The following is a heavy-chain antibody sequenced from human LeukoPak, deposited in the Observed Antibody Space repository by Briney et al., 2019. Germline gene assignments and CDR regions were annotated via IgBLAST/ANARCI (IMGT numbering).Heavy chain of an antibody. D-gene: IGHD3-16*01. CDR1: GDNFSSSRVS. CDR2: TYYRSKWYN. V-gene: IGHV6-1*01. Sequence: SQTLSLTCGISGDNFSSSRVSWNWVRQSPSRGLEWLGRTYYRSKWYNDYAISVRSRITINPDTSKNQFSLQLNSVTPEDTAVYYCARDWGTLTDGFDIWGQGTMVIVSS. J-gene: IGHJ3*02. CDR3: ARDWGTLTDGFDI.